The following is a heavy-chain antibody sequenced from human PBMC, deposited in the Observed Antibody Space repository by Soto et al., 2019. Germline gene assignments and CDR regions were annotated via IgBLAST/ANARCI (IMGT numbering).Heavy chain of an antibody. V-gene: IGHV1-24*01. Sequence: ASVKVSCKSSGYTFTSYYMHWVRQAPGKGLEWMGGFDPEDGETIYAQKFQGRVTMTEDTSTDTAYMELSSLRSEDTAVYYCATGNVVVVAARPTAEYFQHWGQGTLVTVSS. D-gene: IGHD2-15*01. CDR2: FDPEDGET. J-gene: IGHJ1*01. CDR1: GYTFTSYY. CDR3: ATGNVVVVAARPTAEYFQH.